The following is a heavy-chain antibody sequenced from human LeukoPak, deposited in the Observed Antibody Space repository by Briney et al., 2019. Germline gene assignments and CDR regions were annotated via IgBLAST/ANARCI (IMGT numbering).Heavy chain of an antibody. Sequence: GGSLRLSCAGSGFTVSRNYMSWVRQAPGKGLEWVSVIYSDGSTYYADSVKGRFTISRDNSKNTLFLQMNSLRAEDTAVYYCARDYDFWGNNWFDPWGQGTLVTVSS. J-gene: IGHJ5*02. D-gene: IGHD3/OR15-3a*01. CDR1: GFTVSRNY. CDR3: ARDYDFWGNNWFDP. CDR2: IYSDGST. V-gene: IGHV3-66*01.